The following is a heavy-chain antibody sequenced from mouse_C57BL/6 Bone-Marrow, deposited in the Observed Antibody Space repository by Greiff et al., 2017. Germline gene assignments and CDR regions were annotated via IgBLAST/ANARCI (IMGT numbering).Heavy chain of an antibody. CDR2: IDPEDGET. V-gene: IGHV14-2*01. D-gene: IGHD1-1*01. J-gene: IGHJ2*01. CDR1: GFNIKDYY. CDR3: TRSLIYYGTNY. Sequence: EVQLQQSGAELVKPGASVELSCTASGFNIKDYYIHWVKQRTEQGLERIGRIDPEDGETKYAPKFQDKATITADTSSNTAYLQLSSLTSEDTAVYYCTRSLIYYGTNYWGQGTTLTVSS.